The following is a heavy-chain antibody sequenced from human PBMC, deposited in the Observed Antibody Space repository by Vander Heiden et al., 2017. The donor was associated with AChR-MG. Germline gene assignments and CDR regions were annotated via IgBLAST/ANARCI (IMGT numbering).Heavy chain of an antibody. V-gene: IGHV1-24*01. J-gene: IGHJ4*02. CDR1: GYPLTELS. Sequence: QVQLVQSGAEVKKPGASVKLSCKVSGYPLTELSMHWVRQAPGKGLEWMGGFDPEDGETIYAQKFQGRVTMTEDTSTDTAYMELSSLRSEDTAVYYCATGAYYYDSSGYDYWGQGTLVTVSS. D-gene: IGHD3-22*01. CDR2: FDPEDGET. CDR3: ATGAYYYDSSGYDY.